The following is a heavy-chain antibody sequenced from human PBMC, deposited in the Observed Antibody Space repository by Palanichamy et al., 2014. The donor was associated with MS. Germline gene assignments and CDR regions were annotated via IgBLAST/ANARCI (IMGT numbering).Heavy chain of an antibody. V-gene: IGHV4-39*01. CDR2: IYYSGST. CDR1: GGSISSSSYY. CDR3: ASIRRSYYVGIDY. Sequence: QLQLQESGPGLVKPSETLSLTCTVSGGSISSSSYYWGWIRQPPGKGLEWIGSIYYSGSTYYNPSLKSRVTISVDTSKNQFSLKLSSVTAADTAVYYCASIRRSYYVGIDYWGQGTLVTVSS. D-gene: IGHD1-26*01. J-gene: IGHJ4*02.